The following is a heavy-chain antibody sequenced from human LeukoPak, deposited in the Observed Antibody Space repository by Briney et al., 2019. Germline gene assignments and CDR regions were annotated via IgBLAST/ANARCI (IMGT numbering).Heavy chain of an antibody. D-gene: IGHD6-19*01. CDR1: GFTFSSYG. V-gene: IGHV3-30*02. CDR2: IRYDGSNK. J-gene: IGHJ5*02. Sequence: GGSLRLSCAASGFTFSSYGMHWVRQAPGKGLEWVAFIRYDGSNKYYADSVKGRFTISRDNAKNSLYLQMNSLRAEDTAVYYCAREGREQWINYNWFDPWGQGTLVTVSS. CDR3: AREGREQWINYNWFDP.